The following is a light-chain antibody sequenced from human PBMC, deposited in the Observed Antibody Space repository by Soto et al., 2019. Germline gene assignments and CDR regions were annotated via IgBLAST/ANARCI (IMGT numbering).Light chain of an antibody. CDR1: RSDIGAYNF. CDR2: DVS. Sequence: QSVLTQPASVSGSPGQSITITCTGTRSDIGAYNFVSWYQQHPGEVPKLMLYDVSIRPSGVSNRFSGSKSGNTASLTISGLEAEDEADYYCNSWTTSTTMIFGGGTKQTVL. CDR3: NSWTTSTTMI. V-gene: IGLV2-14*03. J-gene: IGLJ2*01.